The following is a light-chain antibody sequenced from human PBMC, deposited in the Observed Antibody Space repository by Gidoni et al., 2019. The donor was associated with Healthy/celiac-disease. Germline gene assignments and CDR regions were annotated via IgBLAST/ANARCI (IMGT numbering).Light chain of an antibody. CDR3: QQSYSTLSFT. CDR2: AAS. Sequence: DRQMTQSRSSLSASVGDRVTITCRASQSMSSYLNWYQQKPGKAPKLLIYAASSLQSGVPARFSGSGSGTDFTLTISSLQPEDFATYYCQQSYSTLSFTFGQGTRLEIK. V-gene: IGKV1-39*01. CDR1: QSMSSY. J-gene: IGKJ5*01.